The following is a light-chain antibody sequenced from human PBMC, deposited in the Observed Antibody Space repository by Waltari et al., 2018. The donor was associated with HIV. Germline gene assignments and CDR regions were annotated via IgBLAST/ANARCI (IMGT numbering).Light chain of an antibody. V-gene: IGLV3-25*03. Sequence: SSELTQPPPVSVPPGQTARITCSGDAMPNQYAYWYQQKPGQAPILIIYKDTERPSGIPERFSGSTSGTTVTLTISGVQAEDEADYHCQSADSSGAYWVFGGGTRLTVL. J-gene: IGLJ3*02. CDR3: QSADSSGAYWV. CDR1: AMPNQY. CDR2: KDT.